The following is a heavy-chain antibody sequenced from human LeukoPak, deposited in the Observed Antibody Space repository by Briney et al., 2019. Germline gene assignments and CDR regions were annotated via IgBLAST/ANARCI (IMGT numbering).Heavy chain of an antibody. Sequence: PSETLSLSCSVSGGSIGHFYWSWIRQPPGRGLEWIGNVYHSGDTKYSPSLQSRVTILADTSQNQISLDLRSVTAADTALYYCARDDGYSTFDFWGLGTLVTVSS. D-gene: IGHD5-24*01. CDR2: VYHSGDT. CDR3: ARDDGYSTFDF. J-gene: IGHJ4*02. V-gene: IGHV4-59*01. CDR1: GGSIGHFY.